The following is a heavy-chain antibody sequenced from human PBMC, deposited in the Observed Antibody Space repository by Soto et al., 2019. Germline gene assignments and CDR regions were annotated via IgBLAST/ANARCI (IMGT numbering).Heavy chain of an antibody. J-gene: IGHJ4*02. CDR3: ARGHDYDGSPPFDY. CDR2: IYYSGST. V-gene: IGHV4-39*01. Sequence: PSETLSLTCTVSGGSISSSSYYWGWIRQPPGKGLEWIGSIYYSGSTYYNPSLKSRVTISVDTSKNQFSLKLSSVTAADTAVYYCARGHDYDGSPPFDYWGQGTLVTVSS. D-gene: IGHD3-10*01. CDR1: GGSISSSSYY.